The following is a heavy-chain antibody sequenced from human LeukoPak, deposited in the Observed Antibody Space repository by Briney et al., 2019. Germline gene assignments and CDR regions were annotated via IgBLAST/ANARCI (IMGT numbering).Heavy chain of an antibody. Sequence: GGSLRLSRAASGFIFNNYGMHWVRQAPGKGLEWVAVISYDGSNKYYADSVKGRFTISRDNSKNTLYLQMNSLRAEDTAVYSCAKGLGQWLVIFDSWGQGTLVTVSS. CDR2: ISYDGSNK. D-gene: IGHD6-19*01. J-gene: IGHJ5*01. CDR3: AKGLGQWLVIFDS. V-gene: IGHV3-30*18. CDR1: GFIFNNYG.